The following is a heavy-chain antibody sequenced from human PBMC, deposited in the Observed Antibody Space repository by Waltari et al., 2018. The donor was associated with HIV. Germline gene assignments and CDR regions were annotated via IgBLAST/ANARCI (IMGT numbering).Heavy chain of an antibody. CDR3: ARNSRHYDSSGGSGMDV. J-gene: IGHJ6*02. CDR1: GFTFSSYG. V-gene: IGHV3-33*01. Sequence: QVQLVESGGGVVQPGRSLRLSCAASGFTFSSYGMHWVRQAPGKGLEWVAVIWYDGSNKYYADSVKGRFTISRDNSKNTLYLQMNSLRAEDTAVYYCARNSRHYDSSGGSGMDVWGQGTTVTVSS. CDR2: IWYDGSNK. D-gene: IGHD3-22*01.